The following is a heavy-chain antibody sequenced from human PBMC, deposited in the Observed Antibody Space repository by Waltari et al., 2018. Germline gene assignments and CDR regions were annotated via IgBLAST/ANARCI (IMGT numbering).Heavy chain of an antibody. D-gene: IGHD1-7*01. CDR2: INPKSGAT. V-gene: IGHV1-2*02. J-gene: IGHJ2*01. Sequence: WVRQAPGQGLEWMGWINPKSGATSQAQKFQGRVTMTSNTSISTAYMELNRLTSDDTAMYFCARDAITGTTGDWYFDLWGRGTLVTVSS. CDR3: ARDAITGTTGDWYFDL.